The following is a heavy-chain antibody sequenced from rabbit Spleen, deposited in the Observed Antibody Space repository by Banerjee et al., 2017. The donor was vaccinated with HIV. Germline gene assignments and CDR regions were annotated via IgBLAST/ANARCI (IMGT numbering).Heavy chain of an antibody. D-gene: IGHD6-1*01. CDR3: AREKSGNQGYDL. CDR1: GFTISISDW. CDR2: IDPVFGTT. V-gene: IGHV1S40*01. Sequence: QSLEESGGDLVKPGASLTLTCTASGFTISISDWIYWVRQAPGKGLEWIGYIDPVFGTTHYASWARGRFTISKTSSTKVTLQMTSLTVADTATYFCAREKSGNQGYDLWGQGTLVTVS. J-gene: IGHJ3*01.